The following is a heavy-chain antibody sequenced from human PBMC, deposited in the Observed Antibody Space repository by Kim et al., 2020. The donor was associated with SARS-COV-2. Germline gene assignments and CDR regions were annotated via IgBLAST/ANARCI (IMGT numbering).Heavy chain of an antibody. D-gene: IGHD3-16*01. CDR1: GGSISSGGYN. Sequence: SETLSLTCTVSGGSISSGGYNWSWIRQHTGKDLEWIGYIYYSGSTYYNPSLKSPVTISVDTSKNQFSLKLSSVTAAATAVYYCAGDPLKSPVPLGCYYCYGMDVWGQGTPVTVSS. V-gene: IGHV4-31*01. CDR3: AGDPLKSPVPLGCYYCYGMDV. J-gene: IGHJ6*02. CDR2: IYYSGST.